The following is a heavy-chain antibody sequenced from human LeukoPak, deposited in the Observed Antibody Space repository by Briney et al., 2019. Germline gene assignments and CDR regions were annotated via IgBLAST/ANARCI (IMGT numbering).Heavy chain of an antibody. CDR1: GFNFSSYA. Sequence: GGSLRLSCAASGFNFSSYAMSWVRQAPGKGLEWVSAISGSGGSTYYADSVKGRFTISRDNSKNTLYLQMNSLRAEDTAVYYCAKHEQYQLLWRNWFDPWGQGTLVTVSS. J-gene: IGHJ5*02. V-gene: IGHV3-23*01. CDR2: ISGSGGST. CDR3: AKHEQYQLLWRNWFDP. D-gene: IGHD2-2*01.